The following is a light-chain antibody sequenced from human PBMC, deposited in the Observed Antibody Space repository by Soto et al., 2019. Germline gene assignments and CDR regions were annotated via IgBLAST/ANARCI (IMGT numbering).Light chain of an antibody. CDR2: AAS. J-gene: IGKJ5*01. CDR3: QQLAGFPIT. V-gene: IGKV1-27*01. Sequence: IPITQSPASLSASVGDRVTITCRASQGISNYLAWYQQKPGTVPKLLIYAASTLQSGVPSRFSGSGSGTDFTITISRLKPEDFATDYCQQLAGFPITFGQGTRLEIK. CDR1: QGISNY.